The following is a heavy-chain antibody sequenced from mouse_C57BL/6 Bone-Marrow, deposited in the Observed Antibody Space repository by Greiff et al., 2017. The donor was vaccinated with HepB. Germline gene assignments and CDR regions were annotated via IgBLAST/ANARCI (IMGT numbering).Heavy chain of an antibody. V-gene: IGHV1-55*01. CDR3: ARSVFITTVVATEAMDY. CDR2: IYPGSGST. Sequence: QVQLQQPGAELVKPGASVKMSCKASGYTFTSYWITWVKQRPGQGLEWIGDIYPGSGSTNYNEKFKSKATLTVDTSSSTAYMQLISLTSEDSAVYYCARSVFITTVVATEAMDYWGQGTSVTVSS. CDR1: GYTFTSYW. D-gene: IGHD1-1*01. J-gene: IGHJ4*01.